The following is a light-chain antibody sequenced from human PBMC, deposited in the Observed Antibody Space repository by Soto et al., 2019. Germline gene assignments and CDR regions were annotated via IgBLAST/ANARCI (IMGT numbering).Light chain of an antibody. Sequence: QSVLTQPPSASSTPGQTVTISCSGSTSNIGTFYVYWYQHLPGTAPKLLIYRNDQRPSGVPDRFSASKSGTSASLAISGLRSEDEADYYCAAWDDSLSGRVFGGGTKLTVL. CDR3: AAWDDSLSGRV. CDR1: TSNIGTFY. J-gene: IGLJ3*02. V-gene: IGLV1-47*01. CDR2: RND.